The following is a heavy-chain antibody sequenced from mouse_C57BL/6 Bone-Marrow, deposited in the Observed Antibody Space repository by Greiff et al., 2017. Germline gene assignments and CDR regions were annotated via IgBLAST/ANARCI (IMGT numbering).Heavy chain of an antibody. D-gene: IGHD2-1*01. V-gene: IGHV1-18*01. CDR2: INPNNGGT. CDR1: GYTFTDYN. Sequence: EVQLQQSRPELVKPGASVKIPCKASGYTFTDYNMDWVKQSHGKSLEWIGDINPNNGGTIYNQKFKGKATLTVDKSSSTSYMELRSLTSEDTAVYYCARALYGRFAYWGQGTLVTVSA. CDR3: ARALYGRFAY. J-gene: IGHJ3*01.